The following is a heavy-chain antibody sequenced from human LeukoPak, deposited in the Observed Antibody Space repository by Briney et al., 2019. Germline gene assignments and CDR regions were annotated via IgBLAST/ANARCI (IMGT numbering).Heavy chain of an antibody. D-gene: IGHD4-17*01. CDR2: IYYLGST. J-gene: IGHJ3*02. Sequence: PSETLSLTCTVSGGSINNNNYYWAWIRQPPGKGLEWIGNIYYLGSTYYNPSLKSRVSISVDTSKNHFSLHLTSVTAADTAVYYCARIPSSTVTISEVAFDIWGQGRMVTVSS. CDR3: ARIPSSTVTISEVAFDI. CDR1: GGSINNNNYY. V-gene: IGHV4-39*07.